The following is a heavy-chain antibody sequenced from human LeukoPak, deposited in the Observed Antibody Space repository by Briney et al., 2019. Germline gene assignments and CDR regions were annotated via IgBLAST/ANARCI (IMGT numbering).Heavy chain of an antibody. CDR3: ARDQSLLYFDY. CDR1: GFTFSSYG. V-gene: IGHV3-33*01. J-gene: IGHJ4*02. CDR2: TWYDGSNK. D-gene: IGHD2-15*01. Sequence: GGPLRLSCAASGFTFSSYGMHWVRQAPGKGLEWVALTWYDGSNKSYGDSVKGRFTISRDNSKNTLYLQMSSLRAEDTAVYYCARDQSLLYFDYWGQGTLVTVSS.